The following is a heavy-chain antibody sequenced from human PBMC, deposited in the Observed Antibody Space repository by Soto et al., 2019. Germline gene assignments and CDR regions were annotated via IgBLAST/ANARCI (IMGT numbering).Heavy chain of an antibody. CDR2: IYYSGST. CDR1: GGSISSGGYY. CDR3: ARDNYDIVSGPWYFQH. D-gene: IGHD3-9*01. V-gene: IGHV4-31*03. Sequence: PSETLSLTCTVSGGSISSGGYYWSWIRQHPGKGLEWIGYIYYSGSTYYNPSLKSRVTISVDTSKNQFSLKLSSVTAADTAVYYCARDNYDIVSGPWYFQHWGQGTLVTVSS. J-gene: IGHJ1*01.